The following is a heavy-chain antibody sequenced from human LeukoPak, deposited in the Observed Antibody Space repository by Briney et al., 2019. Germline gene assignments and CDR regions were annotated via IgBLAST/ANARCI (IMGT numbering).Heavy chain of an antibody. D-gene: IGHD2-15*01. V-gene: IGHV1-69*13. CDR2: IIPIFGTA. J-gene: IGHJ4*02. CDR3: ASGAALKDFDY. CDR1: GGTFSSYA. Sequence: SVKVSCKASGGTFSSYAISWVRQAPGQGLEWMGGIIPIFGTANYAQKFQGRVTITADESTSTAYMELSSLRSEDTAVYYCASGAALKDFDYWGQGTLVAVSS.